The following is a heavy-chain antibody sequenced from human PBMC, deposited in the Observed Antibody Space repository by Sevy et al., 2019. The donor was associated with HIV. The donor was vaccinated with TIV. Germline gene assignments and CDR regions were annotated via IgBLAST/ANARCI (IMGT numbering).Heavy chain of an antibody. Sequence: GGSLRLSCAASGFTFAKYSMSWVRQAPGKGLEWVSTFSFGCGRINYADSVKGRFFISGDDSKNTLFLQMNSLRAEDTATYFCAREGCTQPHDYWGQGTLVTVSS. J-gene: IGHJ4*02. CDR2: FSFGCGRI. V-gene: IGHV3-23*01. CDR3: AREGCTQPHDY. D-gene: IGHD2-8*01. CDR1: GFTFAKYS.